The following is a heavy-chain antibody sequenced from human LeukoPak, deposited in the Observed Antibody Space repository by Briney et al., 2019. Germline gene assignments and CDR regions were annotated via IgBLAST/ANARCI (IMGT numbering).Heavy chain of an antibody. Sequence: GGSLRLSCAASGFTFSSYAMSWVRQAPGKGLGWVSAISGSGGSTYYADSVKGRFTISRDNSKNTLYLQMNSLRAEDTAVYYCARIITMIVVVIGGGIDYWGQGTLVTVSS. D-gene: IGHD3-22*01. CDR3: ARIITMIVVVIGGGIDY. V-gene: IGHV3-23*01. CDR1: GFTFSSYA. CDR2: ISGSGGST. J-gene: IGHJ4*02.